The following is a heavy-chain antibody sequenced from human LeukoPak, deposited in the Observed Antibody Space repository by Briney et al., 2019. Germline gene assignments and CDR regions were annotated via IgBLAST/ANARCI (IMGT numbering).Heavy chain of an antibody. CDR2: ISGSGGST. V-gene: IGHV3-23*01. CDR3: ARTLYNHYDSSGYYYFDY. J-gene: IGHJ4*02. CDR1: GFTFSSYA. D-gene: IGHD3-22*01. Sequence: PGGSLRLSCAASGFTFSSYAMSWVRQAPGKGLEWVSAISGSGGSTYYADSVKGRFTISRDNSKNTLYLQMNSLRAEDTAVYYCARTLYNHYDSSGYYYFDYWGQGTLVTVSS.